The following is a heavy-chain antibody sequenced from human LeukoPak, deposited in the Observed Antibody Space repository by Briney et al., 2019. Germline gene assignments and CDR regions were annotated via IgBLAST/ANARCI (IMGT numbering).Heavy chain of an antibody. Sequence: SETLSLTCTVSGGSISSYYWSWIRQPPGKGLEWIGCIYYTGSTNYNPSLKSRVTISVDTSKNQFSLKLSSVTAADTAVYYCATGRAYSSVDYWGQGTMVTVSS. CDR2: IYYTGST. CDR1: GGSISSYY. J-gene: IGHJ4*02. V-gene: IGHV4-59*01. D-gene: IGHD6-19*01. CDR3: ATGRAYSSVDY.